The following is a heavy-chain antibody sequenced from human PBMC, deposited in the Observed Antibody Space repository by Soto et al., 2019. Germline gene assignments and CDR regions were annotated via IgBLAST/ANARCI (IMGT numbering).Heavy chain of an antibody. CDR1: GFTFSSYS. J-gene: IGHJ3*02. D-gene: IGHD3-9*01. V-gene: IGHV3-48*02. CDR3: ARDDVLRYFDWTRGGAFDI. Sequence: GGSLRLSCAASGFTFSSYSMNWVRQAPGKGLEWVSYISSSSSTIYYADSVKGRFTISRDNAKNSLYLQMNSLRDEDTAVYYCARDDVLRYFDWTRGGAFDIWGQGTMVTVSS. CDR2: ISSSSSTI.